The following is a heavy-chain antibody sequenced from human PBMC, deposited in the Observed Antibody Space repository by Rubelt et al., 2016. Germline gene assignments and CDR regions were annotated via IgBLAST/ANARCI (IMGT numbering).Heavy chain of an antibody. V-gene: IGHV4-4*02. CDR1: GGSISSSNW. CDR3: AKVVPGSPEVVYYMDV. Sequence: QVQLQESGPGLVKPSGTLSLTCAVSGGSISSSNWWSWVRQPPGKGLEWIGSIYYSGNTNYNPSLNGRVTISIDTAETQCSLKLSSATAADTAVDYWAKVVPGSPEVVYYMDVWGKGTTVTVSS. D-gene: IGHD1-26*01. CDR2: IYYSGNT. J-gene: IGHJ6*03.